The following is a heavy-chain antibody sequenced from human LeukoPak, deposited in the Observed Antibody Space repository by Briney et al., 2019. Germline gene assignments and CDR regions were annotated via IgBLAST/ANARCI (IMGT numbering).Heavy chain of an antibody. CDR1: GYTFTGYY. D-gene: IGHD6-19*01. CDR2: INPNSGGT. Sequence: ASVKVSFKASGYTFTGYYMHWVRQAPGQGLEWMGWINPNSGGTNYAQKFQGRVTMTRDTSISTAYMELSRLRSDDTAVYYCARDGSGWYLSYFDYWGQGTLVTVSS. J-gene: IGHJ4*02. V-gene: IGHV1-2*02. CDR3: ARDGSGWYLSYFDY.